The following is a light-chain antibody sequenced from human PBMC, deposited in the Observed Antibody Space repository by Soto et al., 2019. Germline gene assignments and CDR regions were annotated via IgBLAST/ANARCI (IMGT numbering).Light chain of an antibody. Sequence: QTVVTQEPSLTVSPGGTVTLTCGSNTGAVTSGHYPYWFQQKPGQAPRTLIYDTSNKYSWTPARFLGSLLGGKAALTLSGAQPEDEAEYYCLLSYSGARGVFGGGTKLTVL. CDR1: TGAVTSGHY. CDR2: DTS. J-gene: IGLJ2*01. V-gene: IGLV7-46*01. CDR3: LLSYSGARGV.